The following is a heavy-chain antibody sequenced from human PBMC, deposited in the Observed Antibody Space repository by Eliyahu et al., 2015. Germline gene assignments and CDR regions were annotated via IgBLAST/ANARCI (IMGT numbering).Heavy chain of an antibody. CDR2: VGSSGFNT. Sequence: EVQLLESGGDLVQPGGSLXXSCVAXGFTFTSYSMSWVRQAPGKGLEWVSSVGSSGFNTYYADSVKGRFTISGDNSKNTLYLQMNSLRVEDTAVYYCVKDRPTWPIDYWGQGTLVIVSS. J-gene: IGHJ4*02. CDR3: VKDRPTWPIDY. CDR1: GFTFTSYS. V-gene: IGHV3-23*01. D-gene: IGHD5-24*01.